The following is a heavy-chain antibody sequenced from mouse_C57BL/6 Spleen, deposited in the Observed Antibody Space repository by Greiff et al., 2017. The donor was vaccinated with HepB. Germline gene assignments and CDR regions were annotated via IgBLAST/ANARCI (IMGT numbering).Heavy chain of an antibody. CDR1: GYAFSSSW. J-gene: IGHJ4*01. D-gene: IGHD4-1*02. Sequence: VQLQQSGPELVKPGASVKISCKASGYAFSSSWMNWVKQRPGKGLEWIGRIYPGDGDTNYNGKFKGKATLTADKSSSTAYMQLSSLTSEDSAVYFCARFPTGTFYAMDYWGQGTSVTVSS. V-gene: IGHV1-82*01. CDR3: ARFPTGTFYAMDY. CDR2: IYPGDGDT.